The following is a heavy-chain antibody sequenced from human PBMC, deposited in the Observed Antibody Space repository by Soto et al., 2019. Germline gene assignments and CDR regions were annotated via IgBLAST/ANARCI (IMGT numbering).Heavy chain of an antibody. V-gene: IGHV1-69*06. Sequence: SVKVSCKASGGTFSSYAISWVRQAPGQGLEWMGGIIPIFGTANYAQKFQGRVTITADKSTSTAYMELSSLRSEDTAVYYCARGPSGDCSSTSCYGLGYYYYYYGMDVWGQGTTVTVSS. CDR2: IIPIFGTA. CDR3: ARGPSGDCSSTSCYGLGYYYYYYGMDV. J-gene: IGHJ6*02. D-gene: IGHD2-2*01. CDR1: GGTFSSYA.